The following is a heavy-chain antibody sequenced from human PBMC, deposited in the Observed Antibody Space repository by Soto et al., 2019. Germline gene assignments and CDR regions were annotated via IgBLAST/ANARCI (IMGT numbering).Heavy chain of an antibody. D-gene: IGHD6-13*01. J-gene: IGHJ4*02. CDR2: VYSSGST. Sequence: SETLSLTCTVSGGSISSNYWTWIRQPPGKGLEWIGYVYSSGSTNYSPSLKSRVTISEDTSKSQFSLKVNSMTAADTAVYYCARYRREAVAGYTLDNWGQGILVIVSS. CDR1: GGSISSNY. V-gene: IGHV4-59*01. CDR3: ARYRREAVAGYTLDN.